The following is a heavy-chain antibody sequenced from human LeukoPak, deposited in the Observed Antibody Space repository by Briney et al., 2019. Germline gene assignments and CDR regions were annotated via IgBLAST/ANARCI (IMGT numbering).Heavy chain of an antibody. V-gene: IGHV1-69*13. CDR2: IIAMVGTA. D-gene: IGHD4-17*01. Sequence: SVKVSCKASGGTFSGYAINWVRRAPGQGLEWMGGIIAMVGTAKYAQRFQGRVTITADESTSTAYMEVSSLRSEDTAVYYCAIFQGTYGDNGNDHWGQGTLVIVSS. CDR3: AIFQGTYGDNGNDH. CDR1: GGTFSGYA. J-gene: IGHJ4*02.